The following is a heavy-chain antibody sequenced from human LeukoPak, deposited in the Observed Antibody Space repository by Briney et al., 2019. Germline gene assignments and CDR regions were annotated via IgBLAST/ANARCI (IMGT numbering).Heavy chain of an antibody. J-gene: IGHJ3*02. CDR2: IIPIFGTA. D-gene: IGHD1-1*01. CDR1: GGTFSSYA. V-gene: IGHV1-69*05. CDR3: ARPDDGTGDAFDI. Sequence: SVKVSCKASGGTFSSYAISWVRQAPGQGLEWMGRIIPIFGTANYAQNFQGRVTITTDESTSTAYMELSSLSFEDTAVYYCARPDDGTGDAFDIWGQGTMVTVSS.